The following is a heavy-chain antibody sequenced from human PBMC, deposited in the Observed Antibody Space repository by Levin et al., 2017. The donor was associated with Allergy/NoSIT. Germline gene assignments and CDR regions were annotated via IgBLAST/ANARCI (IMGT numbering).Heavy chain of an antibody. CDR3: ARERRDTVPTDAFDS. CDR2: INPNSGGT. D-gene: IGHD5-18*01. J-gene: IGHJ3*02. CDR1: GYTFTGYY. V-gene: IGHV1-2*02. Sequence: GASVKVSCKASGYTFTGYYMHWVRQAPGQGLEWMGWINPNSGGTNYAQKFQGRVTMTRDTSISTAYMELSRLRSDDTAVYYCARERRDTVPTDAFDSWGQGTMVTVSS.